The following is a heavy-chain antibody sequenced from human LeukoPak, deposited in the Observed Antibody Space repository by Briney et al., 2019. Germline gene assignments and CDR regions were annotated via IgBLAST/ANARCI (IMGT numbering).Heavy chain of an antibody. Sequence: PSETLSLTCTVSGGSINNYYWSWIRQPAGKGLEWIGRIYTRGSTNYSPSLKSRVTMSVDTSKNQFSLKLSSVTAADTAVYYCARGRYCSADICSGGDAFDIWGRGTMVSVSS. CDR1: GGSINNYY. CDR3: ARGRYCSADICSGGDAFDI. J-gene: IGHJ3*02. V-gene: IGHV4-4*07. CDR2: IYTRGST. D-gene: IGHD2-15*01.